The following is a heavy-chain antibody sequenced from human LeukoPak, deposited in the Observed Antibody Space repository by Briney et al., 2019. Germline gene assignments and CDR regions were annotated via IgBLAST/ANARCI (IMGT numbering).Heavy chain of an antibody. CDR1: GFTFSSYA. CDR2: ISYDGSNK. Sequence: GGSLRLSCAASGFTFSSYAMHWVRQAPGKGLEWVAVISYDGSNKYYADSVKGRFTISRDNFKNTLYLQMNSLRAEDTAVYYCARAARYCSGGSCYSYYYHYGMDVWGQGTTVTVSS. V-gene: IGHV3-30-3*01. D-gene: IGHD2-15*01. CDR3: ARAARYCSGGSCYSYYYHYGMDV. J-gene: IGHJ6*02.